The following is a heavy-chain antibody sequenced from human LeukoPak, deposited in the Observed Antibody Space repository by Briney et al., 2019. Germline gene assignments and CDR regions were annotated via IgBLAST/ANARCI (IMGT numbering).Heavy chain of an antibody. V-gene: IGHV3-23*01. CDR2: ISGSGGST. CDR1: GFMFNTYW. Sequence: GGSLRLSCAASGFMFNTYWMAWVRQAPGKGLEWVSAISGSGGSTYYADSVKGRFTISRDNSKNTLYLQMNSLRAEDTAVYYCAKDVGYYDSSGYQIDYWGQGTLVTVSS. J-gene: IGHJ4*02. D-gene: IGHD3-22*01. CDR3: AKDVGYYDSSGYQIDY.